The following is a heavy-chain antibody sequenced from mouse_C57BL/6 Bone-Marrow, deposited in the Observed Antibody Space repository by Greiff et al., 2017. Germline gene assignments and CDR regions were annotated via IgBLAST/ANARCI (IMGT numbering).Heavy chain of an antibody. CDR1: GYTFTSYW. CDR3: AGITTVVSC. D-gene: IGHD1-1*01. Sequence: VQLQQPGAELVKPGASVKLSCKASGYTFTSYWMQWVKQRPGQGLEWIGEIDPSDSYTNYNQKFKGKATLTVDTSSSTAYMQLSSLTSEDSAVYYCAGITTVVSCWGQGTTLTVAS. J-gene: IGHJ2*01. V-gene: IGHV1-50*01. CDR2: IDPSDSYT.